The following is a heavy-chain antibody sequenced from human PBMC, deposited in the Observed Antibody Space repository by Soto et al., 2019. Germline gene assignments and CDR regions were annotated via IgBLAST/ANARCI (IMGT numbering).Heavy chain of an antibody. V-gene: IGHV4-34*01. CDR3: ARIRRQGYSYGRRYFQH. CDR1: GGSFSGYY. CDR2: INHSGST. J-gene: IGHJ1*01. Sequence: QVQLQQWGAGLLKPSETLSLTCAVYGGSFSGYYWSWIRQPPGKGLEWIGEINHSGSTNYNPSLKSRVTISVDTYKNQFSLKLSSVTAADTAVYYCARIRRQGYSYGRRYFQHWGQGTLVTVSS. D-gene: IGHD5-18*01.